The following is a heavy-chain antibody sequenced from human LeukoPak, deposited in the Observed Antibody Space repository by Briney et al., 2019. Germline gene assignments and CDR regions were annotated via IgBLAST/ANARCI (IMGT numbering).Heavy chain of an antibody. CDR3: ARRQTGDIVVVVAATRGAFDI. CDR1: GGSFSGYY. Sequence: SETLSLTCAVDGGSFSGYYWSWIRQPPGKGLEWIGEINHSGSTNYNPSLKSRVTISVDTSKNQFSLKLSSVTAADTAVYYCARRQTGDIVVVVAATRGAFDIWGQGTMVTVSS. D-gene: IGHD2-15*01. J-gene: IGHJ3*02. CDR2: INHSGST. V-gene: IGHV4-34*01.